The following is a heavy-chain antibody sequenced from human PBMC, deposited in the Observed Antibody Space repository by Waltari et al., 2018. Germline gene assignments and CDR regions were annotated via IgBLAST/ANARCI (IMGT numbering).Heavy chain of an antibody. Sequence: QVQLVQSGAEVKKPGSSVKVSCKASGGTFSSYAISWVRQAPGQGLEWMGGIIPIFGTANYAQKVQGRVTITADKSTSTAYMELSSLRSEDTAVYYCAREGVVVPAATYAFDIWGQGTMVTVSS. D-gene: IGHD2-2*01. CDR2: IIPIFGTA. CDR3: AREGVVVPAATYAFDI. J-gene: IGHJ3*02. V-gene: IGHV1-69*14. CDR1: GGTFSSYA.